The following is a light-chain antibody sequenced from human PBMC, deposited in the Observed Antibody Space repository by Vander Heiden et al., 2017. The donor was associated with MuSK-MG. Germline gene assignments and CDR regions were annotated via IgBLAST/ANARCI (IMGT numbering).Light chain of an antibody. V-gene: IGLV1-47*01. CDR1: SSNIGSRD. CDR2: RNN. Sequence: QSVLTQPPSASGTPGQRVTISCSGRSSNIGSRDVYWFHQLPGTAPSILIYRNNKRPPGVPDRVSGSKSGTSASLAISGLRSEDEAHYYCAVWDDSLSGWVFGGGTRLTVL. J-gene: IGLJ3*02. CDR3: AVWDDSLSGWV.